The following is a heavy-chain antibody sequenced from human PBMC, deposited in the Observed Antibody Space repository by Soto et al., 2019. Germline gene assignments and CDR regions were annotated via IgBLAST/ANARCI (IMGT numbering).Heavy chain of an antibody. J-gene: IGHJ5*01. D-gene: IGHD2-15*01. CDR3: ARGVLQPPYNWFDF. Sequence: SETLSLTCTVSGGSISSGGYSWSWIRQHPGKGLEWIGYIYYSGSTYYNPSLKSRVTMSVDTSKNQFSLKLSSVTAADTAVYYCARGVLQPPYNWFDFWGKGPLVTVSS. CDR2: IYYSGST. V-gene: IGHV4-31*03. CDR1: GGSISSGGYS.